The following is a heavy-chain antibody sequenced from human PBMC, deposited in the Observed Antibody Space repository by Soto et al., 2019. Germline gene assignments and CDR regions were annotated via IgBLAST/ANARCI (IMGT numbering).Heavy chain of an antibody. CDR2: MNPNSGNT. CDR1: GYTFTSYD. V-gene: IGHV1-8*01. D-gene: IGHD5-12*01. Sequence: WASVKVSCKASGYTFTSYDINWVRQATGQGLEWMGWMNPNSGNTGYAQKFQGRVTMTRNTSISTAYMELSSLRSEDTAVYYCARGSFVEMATNFDYWGQGTLVTVSS. CDR3: ARGSFVEMATNFDY. J-gene: IGHJ4*02.